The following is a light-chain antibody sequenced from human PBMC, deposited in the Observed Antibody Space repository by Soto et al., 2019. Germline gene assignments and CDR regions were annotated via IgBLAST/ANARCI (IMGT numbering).Light chain of an antibody. V-gene: IGKV1-8*01. CDR2: AAS. J-gene: IGKJ3*01. Sequence: AIRMTQSPSSFSESTGDRVTITCRASQGISSYLAWYQQKPGKAPKLLIYAASTLQSGVPSRFSGSGSGTDFTLTISCLQSEDFATYYCQQYYSYPLFTFGPGTKVDIK. CDR3: QQYYSYPLFT. CDR1: QGISSY.